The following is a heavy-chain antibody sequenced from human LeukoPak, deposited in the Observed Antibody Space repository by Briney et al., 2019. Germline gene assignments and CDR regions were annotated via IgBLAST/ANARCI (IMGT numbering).Heavy chain of an antibody. D-gene: IGHD2-2*01. CDR3: ARAAGPRYCSSTSCRNDYYYGMDV. V-gene: IGHV1-69*05. CDR1: GGTFSSYA. CDR2: IIPIFGTA. Sequence: ASMKVSCKASGGTFSSYAISWVRQAPGQGLEWMGGIIPIFGTANYAQKFQGRVTITTDKSTSTAYMELSSLRSEDTAVYYCARAAGPRYCSSTSCRNDYYYGMDVWGKGTTVTVSS. J-gene: IGHJ6*04.